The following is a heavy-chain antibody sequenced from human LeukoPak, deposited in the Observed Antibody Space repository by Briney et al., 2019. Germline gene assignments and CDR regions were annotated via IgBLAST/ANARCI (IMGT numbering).Heavy chain of an antibody. CDR1: GASISSGNYY. CDR3: ARDRAGDSFDI. J-gene: IGHJ3*02. D-gene: IGHD7-27*01. Sequence: PSETLSLTCTVSGASISSGNYYWTWIRQPAGKGLEWIGRIHTSGSTNYNPSLKSRVAISMDTSKNQFSLNLNSVTAAETAIYYCARDRAGDSFDIWGQGAMVTVSA. V-gene: IGHV4-61*02. CDR2: IHTSGST.